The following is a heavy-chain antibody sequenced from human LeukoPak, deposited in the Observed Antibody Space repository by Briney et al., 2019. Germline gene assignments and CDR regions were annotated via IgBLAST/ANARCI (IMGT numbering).Heavy chain of an antibody. V-gene: IGHV3-21*01. Sequence: GGSLRLSCAASGFTFSSYSMNWVRQAPGKGLEWVSSISSSSSYIYYADSVKGRFTISRDNAKNSLYLQMNSLRAEDTAVYYCAILDTAMVHYWGQGTLVSVSA. D-gene: IGHD5-18*01. J-gene: IGHJ4*02. CDR3: AILDTAMVHY. CDR1: GFTFSSYS. CDR2: ISSSSSYI.